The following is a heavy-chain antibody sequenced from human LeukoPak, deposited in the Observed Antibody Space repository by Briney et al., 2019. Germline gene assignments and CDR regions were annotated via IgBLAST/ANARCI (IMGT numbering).Heavy chain of an antibody. CDR2: IYYSGST. CDR3: ARGLGGSSGCFGY. J-gene: IGHJ4*02. V-gene: IGHV4-59*01. Sequence: SETLSLTCTVSGGSISSYYWSWIRQPPGKGLEWIGYIYYSGSTNCNPSVKSRVAMSVDTSKKQLSLKLRSVTAADTAVYYCARGLGGSSGCFGYWGQGTLVTVSS. CDR1: GGSISSYY. D-gene: IGHD6-19*01.